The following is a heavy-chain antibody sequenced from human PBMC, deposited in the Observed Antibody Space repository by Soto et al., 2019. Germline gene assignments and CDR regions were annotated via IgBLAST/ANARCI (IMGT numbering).Heavy chain of an antibody. CDR1: GGSISSYY. J-gene: IGHJ3*02. CDR3: ASARYNWNDVYAFDI. V-gene: IGHV4-59*08. D-gene: IGHD1-1*01. CDR2: IYYSGST. Sequence: SETLSLTCTVSGGSISSYYWSWIRQPPGKGLEWIGYIYYSGSTNYNPSLKSRATISVDTSKNQFSLKLSSVTAADTAVYYCASARYNWNDVYAFDIWGQGTMVTVSS.